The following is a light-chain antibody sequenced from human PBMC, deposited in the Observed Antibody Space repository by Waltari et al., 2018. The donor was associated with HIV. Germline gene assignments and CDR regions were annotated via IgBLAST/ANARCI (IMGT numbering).Light chain of an antibody. CDR2: GAS. V-gene: IGKV3-20*01. CDR3: HQYAGLPRT. Sequence: EIVLTQFPGTLSLSPGERATLSCRASQSVTGSHLAWYQQRPGQPPRLLVYGASSRATGIPDRFSGSGSGTDFTLTITRLEPEDFAVYYCHQYAGLPRTFGQGTKLEIK. J-gene: IGKJ2*01. CDR1: QSVTGSH.